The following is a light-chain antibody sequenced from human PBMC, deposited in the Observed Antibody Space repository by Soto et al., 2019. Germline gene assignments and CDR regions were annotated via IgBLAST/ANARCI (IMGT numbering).Light chain of an antibody. J-gene: IGLJ1*01. V-gene: IGLV2-11*01. CDR2: DVS. CDR1: SSDVGGYNY. CDR3: CSYAGSYYV. Sequence: QYALTQPRSVSGSPGQSVTISCTGTSSDVGGYNYVSWYQQHPGKAPKLMIYDVSKRPSGVPDRFSGSKSGNTASLTISWLQAEDEADYYCCSYAGSYYVFGTGTKLTVL.